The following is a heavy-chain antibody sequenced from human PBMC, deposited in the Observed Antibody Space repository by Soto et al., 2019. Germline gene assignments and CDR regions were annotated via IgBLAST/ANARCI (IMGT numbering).Heavy chain of an antibody. CDR2: INPATGAA. CDR3: AGGGGVGVAGSAAFDM. J-gene: IGHJ3*02. Sequence: QLHLVQSGAVVKKPGASVTVSCSASGYPVTAYYMHWVRQAPGRGLEWMGGINPATGAAKYTQTCGGGVTMPGDPSTSTVFMEPGRLTSEAPAVFYWAGGGGVGVAGSAAFDMWGQGTLVTVSS. D-gene: IGHD3-3*01. CDR1: GYPVTAYY. V-gene: IGHV1-2*02.